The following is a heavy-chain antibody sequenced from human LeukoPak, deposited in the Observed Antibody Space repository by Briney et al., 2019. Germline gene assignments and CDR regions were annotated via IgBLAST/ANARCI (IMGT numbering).Heavy chain of an antibody. CDR3: VRIYCTSTSCYGDSYYGMDV. CDR1: GGSISSGNYY. CDR2: IYYSGST. J-gene: IGHJ6*02. V-gene: IGHV4-30-4*01. Sequence: SGTLSLTCTVSGGSISSGNYYWSWIRQPPGKGLEWIGYIYYSGSTYYNPSLKTRVTMSVDTSENQFSLKLSSVTAADSTVYYCVRIYCTSTSCYGDSYYGMDVWGQGTTVTVSS. D-gene: IGHD2-2*01.